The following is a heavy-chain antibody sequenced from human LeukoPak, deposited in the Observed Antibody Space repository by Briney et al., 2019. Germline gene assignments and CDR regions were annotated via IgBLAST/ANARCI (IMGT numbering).Heavy chain of an antibody. CDR2: IIPISGIA. CDR1: GGTFSSYG. CDR3: ARARYCSGGSCDQEFNY. Sequence: ASVKVSCKASGGTFSSYGISWVRQAPGQGLEWMGGIIPISGIANYAQKFQGRVTITADESTSTAYMELSSLRSEDTAVYYCARARYCSGGSCDQEFNYWGEGPLVTVST. D-gene: IGHD2-15*01. J-gene: IGHJ4*02. V-gene: IGHV1-69*01.